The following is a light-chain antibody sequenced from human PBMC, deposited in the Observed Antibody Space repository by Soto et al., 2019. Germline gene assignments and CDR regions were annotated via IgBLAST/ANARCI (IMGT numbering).Light chain of an antibody. CDR3: QHYSGYST. CDR2: KAS. Sequence: DIQMTQSPSTLSASVGDRVTITCRASQSISPWLAWYQQKPGTAPKLLIYKASSLESGVPSRFSGSASETEFTLTISSLQPDDFATYYCQHYSGYSTFGQGTKVDIK. J-gene: IGKJ1*01. V-gene: IGKV1-5*03. CDR1: QSISPW.